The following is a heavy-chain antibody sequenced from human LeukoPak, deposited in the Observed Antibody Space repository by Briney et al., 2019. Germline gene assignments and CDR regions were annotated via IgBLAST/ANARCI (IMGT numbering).Heavy chain of an antibody. CDR1: GYTFTSYD. CDR3: ARLLKGYDSSGYYSMGDNWIDP. CDR2: MNPNSGNT. Sequence: ASVKVSCKASGYTFTSYDINWVRQATGQGLEWMGWMNPNSGNTGYAQKFQGRVTMTRNTSISTAYMELSSLRSEDTAVYYCARLLKGYDSSGYYSMGDNWIDPWGQGTLVTVSS. V-gene: IGHV1-8*01. D-gene: IGHD3-22*01. J-gene: IGHJ5*02.